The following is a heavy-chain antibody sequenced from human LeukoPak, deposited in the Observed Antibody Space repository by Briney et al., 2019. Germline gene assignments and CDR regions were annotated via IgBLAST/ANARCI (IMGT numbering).Heavy chain of an antibody. D-gene: IGHD6-13*01. V-gene: IGHV3-21*01. CDR3: ARVIAAAAYFDY. CDR2: ISSSSSYI. J-gene: IGHJ4*02. Sequence: GGSLRLSCAASGFTFSSYSMNWVRQAPGKGLEWVSSISSSSSYIYYADSVKGRFTISRDNAKNSLYLQMNSLRAEDTAVYYCARVIAAAAYFDYWGQGTLVTVSS. CDR1: GFTFSSYS.